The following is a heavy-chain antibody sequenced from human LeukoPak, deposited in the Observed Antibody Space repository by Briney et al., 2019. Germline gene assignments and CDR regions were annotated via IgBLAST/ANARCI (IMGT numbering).Heavy chain of an antibody. CDR3: ARGRGRNVSFYYGMDV. CDR2: FYRNGTT. J-gene: IGHJ6*02. Sequence: SQTLSLTCTVSRGSISSGSYYWSWIRQPAEKGLEWIGRFYRNGTTNHNPSLKSRATISVDTSKNHFSLKLSSVTAADTAVYYCARGRGRNVSFYYGMDVWGQGTTVTVSS. CDR1: RGSISSGSYY. D-gene: IGHD1-1*01. V-gene: IGHV4-61*02.